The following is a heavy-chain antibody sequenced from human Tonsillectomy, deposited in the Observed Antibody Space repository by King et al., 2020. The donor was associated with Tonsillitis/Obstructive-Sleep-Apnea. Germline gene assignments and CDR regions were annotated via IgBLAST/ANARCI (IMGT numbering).Heavy chain of an antibody. CDR1: GFTFSSYP. CDR3: AIDPFWSRYSYGMDV. J-gene: IGHJ6*02. D-gene: IGHD3-3*01. Sequence: VQLVQSGGGMVQPGRSLRLSCAASGFTFSSYPIHWVRQAPGKGLEWVAVISYDGSNEYYTDSVKGRFTISRDNSKNTLYLQMNSLRAEDTAVYYCAIDPFWSRYSYGMDVWGQGTTVTVSS. V-gene: IGHV3-30*04. CDR2: ISYDGSNE.